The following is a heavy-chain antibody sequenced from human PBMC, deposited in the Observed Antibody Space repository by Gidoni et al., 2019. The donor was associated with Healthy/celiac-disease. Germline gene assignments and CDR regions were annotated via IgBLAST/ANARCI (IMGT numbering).Heavy chain of an antibody. CDR2: ISWNSGSI. V-gene: IGHV3-9*01. Sequence: EVQRVESGGGLVQPGRSLRVSCAASGFTVDDYARHWVRQAPGKGLEWVLGISWNSGSIGYADPVKRRFTISRDNATNSLYLQMNSLRAEDTALYYCAKGGGGYDLNWFDPWGQGTLVTVSS. J-gene: IGHJ5*02. CDR3: AKGGGGYDLNWFDP. D-gene: IGHD5-12*01. CDR1: GFTVDDYA.